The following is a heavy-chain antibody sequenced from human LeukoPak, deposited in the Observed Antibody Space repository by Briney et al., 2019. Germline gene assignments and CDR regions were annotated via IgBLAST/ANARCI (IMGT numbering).Heavy chain of an antibody. D-gene: IGHD3-9*01. J-gene: IGHJ3*02. CDR1: GGSFSGYY. V-gene: IGHV4-34*01. CDR3: AREPRLRYQPTGNRNDAFDI. CDR2: IYYSGRT. Sequence: SETLSLTCAVYGGSFSGYYWGWIRQPPGKGLQWIGSIYYSGRTYYNPSLKSRVTISVDTSKNQFSLKLSSVTAADTAVYYCAREPRLRYQPTGNRNDAFDIWGQGTMVTVSS.